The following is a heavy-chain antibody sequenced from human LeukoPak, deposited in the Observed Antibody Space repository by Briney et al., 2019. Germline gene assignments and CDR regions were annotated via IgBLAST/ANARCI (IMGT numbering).Heavy chain of an antibody. V-gene: IGHV4-59*01. CDR3: ARGGSGISNAFDI. J-gene: IGHJ3*02. CDR1: GGSISSYY. Sequence: SETLSLTCSVSGGSISSYYWSWIRQPPGKGLEWIGYLYYSGSTNSNPSLKSRVTMSIDTSKNQFSLKLRSVTAADTAVYYCARGGSGISNAFDIWGQGTMVTVSS. CDR2: LYYSGST. D-gene: IGHD3-10*01.